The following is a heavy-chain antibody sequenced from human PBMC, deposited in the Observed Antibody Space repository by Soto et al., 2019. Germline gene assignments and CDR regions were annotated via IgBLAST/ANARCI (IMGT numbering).Heavy chain of an antibody. D-gene: IGHD6-13*01. J-gene: IGHJ5*02. CDR2: ISSSSTYI. V-gene: IGHV3-21*01. Sequence: GGSLRLSCLASGLTFSSHTMNWVRQAPGKGLEWVSSISSSSTYIYYADSLKGRFTISRDNAKNSLYLQMNSLRAEDTAVYYCAREAAKGSISSDWFDPWGDVTPVTISS. CDR1: GLTFSSHT. CDR3: AREAAKGSISSDWFDP.